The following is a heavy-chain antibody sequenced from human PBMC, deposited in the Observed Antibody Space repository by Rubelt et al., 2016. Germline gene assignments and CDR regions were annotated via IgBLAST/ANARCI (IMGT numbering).Heavy chain of an antibody. CDR1: GFTFSSYA. V-gene: IGHV3-30*04. Sequence: QVQLVESRGGVVQPGRSLRLSCAASGFTFSSYAMHWVRQAPGKGLEWVAVISFDGSNKYYADSVKGRFTISRDNSKNTLYLQMNSLRAEDTAVYYCARGSSGYDYWGQGTLVTVSS. CDR2: ISFDGSNK. J-gene: IGHJ4*02. D-gene: IGHD6-19*01. CDR3: ARGSSGYDY.